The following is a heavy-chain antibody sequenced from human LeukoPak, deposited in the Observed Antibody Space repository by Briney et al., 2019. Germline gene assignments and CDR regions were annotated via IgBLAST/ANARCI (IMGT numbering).Heavy chain of an antibody. CDR2: INPNAGDT. Sequence: GASVKGSCKASGYTFTDYYMHWVRQAPGQGFEWMGWINPNAGDTNYAQKFQGRVTMTRDTSVSTAHMEVSRLRSDDTAVYYCARANFLDCSSTTCRFDYWGQGTLVTVSS. CDR3: ARANFLDCSSTTCRFDY. CDR1: GYTFTDYY. J-gene: IGHJ4*02. D-gene: IGHD2-2*01. V-gene: IGHV1-2*02.